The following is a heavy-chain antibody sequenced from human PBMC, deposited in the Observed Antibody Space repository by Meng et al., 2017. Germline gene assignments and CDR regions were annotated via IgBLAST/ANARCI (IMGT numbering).Heavy chain of an antibody. CDR2: ISVSGNTI. Sequence: GESLKISCAASGFTFSSYEMNWVRQSPGKGLEWVSYISVSGNTIYYADSVKGLFTTSRDDAKNSLYLQMNSLRVEDTATYYCARLGAGGPIYYHNMDVWGQGTTVTVSS. J-gene: IGHJ6*02. V-gene: IGHV3-48*03. D-gene: IGHD4-23*01. CDR1: GFTFSSYE. CDR3: ARLGAGGPIYYHNMDV.